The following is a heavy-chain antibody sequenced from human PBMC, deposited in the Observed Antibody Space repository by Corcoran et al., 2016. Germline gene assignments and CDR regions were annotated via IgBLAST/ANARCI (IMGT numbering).Heavy chain of an antibody. CDR1: GFTFSSYS. CDR2: ISSSSSTI. Sequence: EVQLVESGGGLVQPGGSLRLSCAASGFTFSSYSMNWVRQAPGKGLEWVSYISSSSSTIDYADSVKGRFTISRDNAKNSLYLQMNSLRAEETDVYYCARDMGGCLVHYYFAYWGQGTLVTVSS. J-gene: IGHJ4*02. CDR3: ARDMGGCLVHYYFAY. V-gene: IGHV3-48*04. D-gene: IGHD1-26*01.